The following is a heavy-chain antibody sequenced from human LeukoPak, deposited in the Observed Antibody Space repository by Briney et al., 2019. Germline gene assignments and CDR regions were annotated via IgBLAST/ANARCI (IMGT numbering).Heavy chain of an antibody. D-gene: IGHD6-13*01. V-gene: IGHV1-69*05. CDR1: GGTFNSNA. Sequence: AASVKVSCKASGGTFNSNALHWVRQAPGQGLEWMGGIIPIFGSTKYAQKFQGRVTVTTDESTGTAYMVLSDLRSDDTAVYYCARGRSGIPAVTYNWFDPWGQGTLVTVSS. J-gene: IGHJ5*02. CDR3: ARGRSGIPAVTYNWFDP. CDR2: IIPIFGST.